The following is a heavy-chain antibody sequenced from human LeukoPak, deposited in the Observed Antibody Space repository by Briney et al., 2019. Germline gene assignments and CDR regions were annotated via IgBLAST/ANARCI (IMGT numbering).Heavy chain of an antibody. CDR1: GGSTSSYY. V-gene: IGHV4-59*01. D-gene: IGHD2-2*01. CDR2: IYYSRST. CDR3: ARGPSIVVVPAASNYYMDV. Sequence: PSETLSLTCTVPGGSTSSYYRSWIRQPPGKGLEWVGYIYYSRSTNYNPSLKSRVTISVDTSKNQFSLKLSSVTAADTAVYYCARGPSIVVVPAASNYYMDVWGKGTTVTVSS. J-gene: IGHJ6*03.